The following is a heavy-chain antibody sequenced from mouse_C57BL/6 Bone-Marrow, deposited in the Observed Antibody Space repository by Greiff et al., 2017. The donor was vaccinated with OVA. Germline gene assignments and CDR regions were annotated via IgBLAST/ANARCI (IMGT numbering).Heavy chain of an antibody. V-gene: IGHV14-4*01. CDR1: GFNFKDDY. J-gene: IGHJ2*01. CDR2: IDPENGDT. CDR3: TSYGNFDD. D-gene: IGHD1-1*02. Sequence: VQLQQSGAELVRPGASVKLSCTASGFNFKDDYMHWVKQRPEQGLEWIGWIDPENGDTEYASKFQGKATITADTSSNTAYLQLSSLTSEDTAVYYCTSYGNFDDWGQGTTLTVSS.